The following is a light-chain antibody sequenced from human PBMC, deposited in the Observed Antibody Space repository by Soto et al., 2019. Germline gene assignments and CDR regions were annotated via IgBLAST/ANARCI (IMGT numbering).Light chain of an antibody. V-gene: IGLV2-14*01. CDR2: EVT. J-gene: IGLJ2*01. Sequence: QSALTQPASVSGSPGQSITISCTGTSSDIGTYDYVSWYQQYPGKAPKLMIYEVTNRPSGISNRFSGSKSGNTASLTISGLQAEDEADYCCSSYSSTSAYVVFGGGTKLTVL. CDR3: SSYSSTSAYVV. CDR1: SSDIGTYDY.